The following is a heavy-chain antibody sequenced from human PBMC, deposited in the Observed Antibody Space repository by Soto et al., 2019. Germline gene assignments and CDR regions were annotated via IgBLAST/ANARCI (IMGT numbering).Heavy chain of an antibody. CDR3: ARDLSSGYYYFDY. J-gene: IGHJ4*02. CDR2: IYYSGST. V-gene: IGHV4-59*01. D-gene: IGHD3-22*01. CDR1: GGYISSYY. Sequence: SEILCLTCTVSGGYISSYYWRWIRQPPGKGLEWIGYIYYSGSTNYNPSLKGRVTISVDTSKNQFSLKLSSVTAADAAVYYCARDLSSGYYYFDYWGQGTLVTAPQ.